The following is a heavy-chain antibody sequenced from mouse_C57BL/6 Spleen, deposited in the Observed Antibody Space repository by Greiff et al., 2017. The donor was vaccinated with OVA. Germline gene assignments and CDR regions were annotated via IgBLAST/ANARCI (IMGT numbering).Heavy chain of an antibody. V-gene: IGHV1-82*01. CDR3: ARSGGYYGNYGAMDY. Sequence: QVQLQQSGPELVKPGASVKISCKASGYAFSSSWMNWVKQRPGKGLEWIGRIYPGDGDTNYNGKFKGKATLTAEKSSSTAYMQLSSLTTEDSAVYFCARSGGYYGNYGAMDYWGQGTSVTVSS. CDR2: IYPGDGDT. J-gene: IGHJ4*01. CDR1: GYAFSSSW. D-gene: IGHD2-1*01.